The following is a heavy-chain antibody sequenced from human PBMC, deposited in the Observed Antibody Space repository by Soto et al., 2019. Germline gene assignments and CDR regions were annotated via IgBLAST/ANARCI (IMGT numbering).Heavy chain of an antibody. J-gene: IGHJ4*02. D-gene: IGHD5-12*01. Sequence: QVQLQQWGAGLLKPSETLSLNCAVNGGSLSPYYWSWIRQPPGKGLEWIGEIKGDGSTNYSPSLKSRATISSDTSNNQFSLRLYAVTAADTGVYYCARGQEGVVATHWDQGTLVTVSS. CDR2: IKGDGST. CDR3: ARGQEGVVATH. CDR1: GGSLSPYY. V-gene: IGHV4-34*01.